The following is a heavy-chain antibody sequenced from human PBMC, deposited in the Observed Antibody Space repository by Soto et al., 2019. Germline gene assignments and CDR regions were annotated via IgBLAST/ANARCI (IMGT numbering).Heavy chain of an antibody. CDR2: INPATGAA. CDR1: GYPVTAYY. Sequence: QLHLVQSGAVVKKPGASVTVSCSASGYPVTAYYMHWVRQAPGRGLEWMGGINPATGAAKYTQTFQGRVTITRDTSTSTVFMELSGLKSEDTAVFYCARGGGVGVAGSAAFDMWGQGTLVTVSS. J-gene: IGHJ3*02. D-gene: IGHD3-3*01. CDR3: ARGGGVGVAGSAAFDM. V-gene: IGHV1-2*02.